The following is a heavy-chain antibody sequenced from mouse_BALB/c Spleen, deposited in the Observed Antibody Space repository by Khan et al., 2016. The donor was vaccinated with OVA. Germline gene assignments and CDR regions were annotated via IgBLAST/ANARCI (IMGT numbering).Heavy chain of an antibody. Sequence: QIQLVQSGPELKKPGETVKISCKASGYTFTNYGMNWVKQAPGKGLKWMGWINTNTGEPTYAEEFKGRFAFSLATSASTADLQINNLKNEDTATYFCARRSIYYGYFDVWGAGTTVTVSS. J-gene: IGHJ1*01. D-gene: IGHD2-1*01. CDR3: ARRSIYYGYFDV. CDR2: INTNTGEP. CDR1: GYTFTNYG. V-gene: IGHV9-3*02.